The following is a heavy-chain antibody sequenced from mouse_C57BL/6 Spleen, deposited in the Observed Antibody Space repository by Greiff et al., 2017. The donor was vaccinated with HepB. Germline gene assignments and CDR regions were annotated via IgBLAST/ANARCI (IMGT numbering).Heavy chain of an antibody. CDR3: VRGGSSGCFAY. CDR1: GFSFNTYA. D-gene: IGHD3-2*02. J-gene: IGHJ3*01. V-gene: IGHV10-1*01. Sequence: EVQLVESGGGLVQPKGSLKLSCAASGFSFNTYAMNWVRQAPGKGLEWVARIRSKSNNYATYYADSVKDRFTISRDDSESMLYLQMNNLKTEDTAMYYCVRGGSSGCFAYWGQGTLVTVSA. CDR2: IRSKSNNYAT.